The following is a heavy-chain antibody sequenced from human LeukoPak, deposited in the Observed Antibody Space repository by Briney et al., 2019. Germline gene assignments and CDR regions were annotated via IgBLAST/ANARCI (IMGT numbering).Heavy chain of an antibody. J-gene: IGHJ4*02. CDR2: ISWNSGSI. V-gene: IGHV3-9*01. CDR1: GFTFDDYA. CDR3: ARGIVGEENYFDY. Sequence: GGSLRLSCAASGFTFDDYAMHWVRQAPGKGLEWVSGISWNSGSIGYADSVKGRFTISRDNAKNSLYPQMNSLRAEDTALYYCARGIVGEENYFDYWGQGTLVTVSS. D-gene: IGHD3-16*01.